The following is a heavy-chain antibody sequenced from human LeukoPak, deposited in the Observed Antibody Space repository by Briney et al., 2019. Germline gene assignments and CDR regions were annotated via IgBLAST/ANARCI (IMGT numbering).Heavy chain of an antibody. D-gene: IGHD3-22*01. CDR3: ARVSDDYDTSGYYWGVYGLDV. CDR1: GGSFSGYY. J-gene: IGHJ6*02. CDR2: INHSGST. Sequence: SETLSLTCAVYGGSFSGYYWSWIRQPPGKGLEWIGEINHSGSTNYNPSLKSRVTISVDTSKNQFSLKLSSVTAADTAVYYCARVSDDYDTSGYYWGVYGLDVWGPGTTVTVSS. V-gene: IGHV4-34*01.